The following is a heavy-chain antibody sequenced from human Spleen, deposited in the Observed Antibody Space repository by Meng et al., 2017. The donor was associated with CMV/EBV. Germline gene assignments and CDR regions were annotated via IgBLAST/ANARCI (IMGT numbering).Heavy chain of an antibody. D-gene: IGHD2-2*02. CDR2: ISSGRSYI. CDR1: GFTFSTYN. Sequence: GESLKISCAASGFTFSTYNMHWVRQAPGKGLEWVSSISSGRSYIYYADSVKGRFTISRDNAKNSLYLQMNSLRAEDTAVYYCARDGFCSSTSCYTSLFDYWGQGTLVTVSS. V-gene: IGHV3-21*01. J-gene: IGHJ4*02. CDR3: ARDGFCSSTSCYTSLFDY.